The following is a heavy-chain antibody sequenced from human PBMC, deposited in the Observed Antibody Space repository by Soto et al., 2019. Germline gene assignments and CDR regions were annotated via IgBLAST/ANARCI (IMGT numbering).Heavy chain of an antibody. V-gene: IGHV3-7*01. CDR3: CRDPGFGAMDY. J-gene: IGHJ4*02. Sequence: GGSLRLSCAASGFTFSSSWMAWVRQAPGKGLEWVALINPDGSVASYVGSVRGRFIISRDNAQNSLYLQMNSVSAEDTAVYYCCRDPGFGAMDYWGQGTLVTVSS. CDR1: GFTFSSSW. D-gene: IGHD3-10*01. CDR2: INPDGSVA.